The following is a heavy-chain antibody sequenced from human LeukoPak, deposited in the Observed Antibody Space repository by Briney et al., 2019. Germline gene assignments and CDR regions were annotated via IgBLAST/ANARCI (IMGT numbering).Heavy chain of an antibody. CDR1: GFTFSSYA. Sequence: GGSLRLSXAASGFTFSSYAMSWVRQAPGKGLEWVSAISGSGGSTYYADSVKGRFTISRDNSKDTLYLQMNSLRAEDTAVYYCAKVSRVVMAGYFDYWGQGTLVTVSS. V-gene: IGHV3-23*01. J-gene: IGHJ4*02. CDR2: ISGSGGST. D-gene: IGHD3-3*01. CDR3: AKVSRVVMAGYFDY.